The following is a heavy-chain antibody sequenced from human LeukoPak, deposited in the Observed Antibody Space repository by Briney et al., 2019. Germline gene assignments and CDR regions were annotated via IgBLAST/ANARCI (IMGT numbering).Heavy chain of an antibody. CDR2: ISSSGSAI. CDR3: ARDYNFAY. Sequence: GGSLRLSCAASGFTFSSYEMTWVRQAPGKGLEWISYISSSGSAIYYADSVKGRFTISRDNAKNSLYLQMNSLRAEDTAVYYCARDYNFAYWGQETLVTVSS. J-gene: IGHJ4*02. V-gene: IGHV3-48*03. CDR1: GFTFSSYE.